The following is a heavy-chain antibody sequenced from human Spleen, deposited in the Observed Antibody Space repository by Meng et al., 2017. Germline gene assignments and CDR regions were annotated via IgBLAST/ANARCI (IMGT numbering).Heavy chain of an antibody. CDR2: IYYTGSI. Sequence: QVQLQESGPGLVKPSEPLSLTCTVPGVSISSYYWGWIRQPPGKGLEWIGYIYYTGSISYNPSLKSRVTISVDMSKSQFSLRLSSVTAADTAVYYCARKGSFDLWGRGTLVTVSS. V-gene: IGHV4-59*01. CDR3: ARKGSFDL. J-gene: IGHJ2*01. CDR1: GVSISSYY.